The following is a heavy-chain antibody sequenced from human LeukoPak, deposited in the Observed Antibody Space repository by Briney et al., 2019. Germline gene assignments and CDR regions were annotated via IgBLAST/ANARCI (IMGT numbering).Heavy chain of an antibody. CDR3: AKDRVGIAAPDY. Sequence: GGSLRLSCAASGFGFSTYAMSLVRQAPGKGLEWVSAISISGDNTYYADSVKGRFAISRDNSKNTLYLQMNSLRAEDTAVYFCAKDRVGIAAPDYWGQGTLVTVSS. CDR1: GFGFSTYA. V-gene: IGHV3-23*01. D-gene: IGHD2-15*01. J-gene: IGHJ4*02. CDR2: ISISGDNT.